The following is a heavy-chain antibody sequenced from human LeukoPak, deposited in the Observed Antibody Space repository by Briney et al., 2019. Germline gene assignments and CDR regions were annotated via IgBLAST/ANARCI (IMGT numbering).Heavy chain of an antibody. D-gene: IGHD3-10*01. V-gene: IGHV5-51*01. CDR2: IYPGDSDT. CDR3: ARHRYYGSGSEGASVYFDY. CDR1: GYSFTSYW. Sequence: GESLKISCKGSGYSFTSYWIGWVRQMPGKGLEWMGIIYPGDSDTRYSPSFQGQVTISADKSISTAYLQWSSLKASDTAMYYCARHRYYGSGSEGASVYFDYWGQGTLVTVSS. J-gene: IGHJ4*02.